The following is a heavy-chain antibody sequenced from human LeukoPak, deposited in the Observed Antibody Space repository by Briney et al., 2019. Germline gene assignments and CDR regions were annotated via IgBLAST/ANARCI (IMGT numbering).Heavy chain of an antibody. CDR3: TREGDFDY. Sequence: AGGSLRLSCAASGFTFSTYGMHWVRQAPGKGLEWVAFIRRDESDKYYTDSVKGRFTISRDNSKNTMYLQMNDLRPEDTAMYYCTREGDFDYWGQGILVTVSS. CDR2: IRRDESDK. V-gene: IGHV3-30*02. CDR1: GFTFSTYG. J-gene: IGHJ4*02. D-gene: IGHD1-26*01.